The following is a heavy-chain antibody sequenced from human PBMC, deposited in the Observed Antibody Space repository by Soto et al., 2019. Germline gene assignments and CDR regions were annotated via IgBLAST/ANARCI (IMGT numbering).Heavy chain of an antibody. CDR2: IYYSGST. J-gene: IGHJ4*02. CDR3: ARDLGLAGNLWPTLAS. V-gene: IGHV4-59*01. D-gene: IGHD6-19*01. CDR1: GGSISSYY. Sequence: SDTLSLTGTVSGGSISSYYWSWIRQPPGKGLEWIGYIYYSGSTNYNPSLKSRVTISVDTYKNQFSLKLSSVTAADTAVYYCARDLGLAGNLWPTLASWGQGNPVTVS.